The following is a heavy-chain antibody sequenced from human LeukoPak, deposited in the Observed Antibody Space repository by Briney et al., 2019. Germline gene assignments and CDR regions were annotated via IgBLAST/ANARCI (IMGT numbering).Heavy chain of an antibody. CDR3: ARVGAKGVLRYFDWLSTGYYFDY. Sequence: SQTLSLTCTVSGGSISSGDYYWSWIRQPPGKGLEWIGYIYYSGSTYYNPSLKSRVTISVDTSKNQFSLKLSSVTAADTAVYYCARVGAKGVLRYFDWLSTGYYFDYWGQGTLDTVSS. CDR1: GGSISSGDYY. CDR2: IYYSGST. D-gene: IGHD3-9*01. J-gene: IGHJ4*02. V-gene: IGHV4-30-4*08.